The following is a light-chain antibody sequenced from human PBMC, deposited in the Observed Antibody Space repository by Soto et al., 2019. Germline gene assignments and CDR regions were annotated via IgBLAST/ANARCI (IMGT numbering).Light chain of an antibody. J-gene: IGKJ4*01. Sequence: EIVLTQSPATLSLSPGERATLSCRASQSVSSYLAWYQQKPGQAPRLLIYDASNRGTGIPARFSSSGYGTDFTLTISSLERKDFGVYSSQQRSNWPLTFGGGTKVEIK. CDR3: QQRSNWPLT. CDR1: QSVSSY. V-gene: IGKV3-11*01. CDR2: DAS.